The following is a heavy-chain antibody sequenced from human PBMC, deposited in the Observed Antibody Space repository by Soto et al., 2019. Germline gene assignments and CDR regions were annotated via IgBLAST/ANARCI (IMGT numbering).Heavy chain of an antibody. V-gene: IGHV3-48*02. CDR3: AKDTYYYYGMDV. Sequence: VGSLRLSCAASGFTFSSYSMNWVRQAPGKGLEWVSYISSSSSTIYYADSVKGRFTISRDNAKNSLYLQMNSLRDEDTAVYYCAKDTYYYYGMDVWGQGTTVTVSS. CDR1: GFTFSSYS. CDR2: ISSSSSTI. J-gene: IGHJ6*02.